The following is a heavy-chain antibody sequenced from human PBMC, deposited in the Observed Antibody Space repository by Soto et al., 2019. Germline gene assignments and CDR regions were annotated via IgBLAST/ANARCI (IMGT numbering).Heavy chain of an antibody. CDR2: ISGSGGST. Sequence: VGSLRLSCAASGFTFSRYAMSWVRQARGKGLEWVSAISGSGGSTYYADSVKGRFTISRDNSKNTLYLQMNSLRAEDTAVYYCAKDFNYYDSSGYITLDYWGQGTLVTVSS. D-gene: IGHD3-22*01. J-gene: IGHJ4*02. V-gene: IGHV3-23*01. CDR3: AKDFNYYDSSGYITLDY. CDR1: GFTFSRYA.